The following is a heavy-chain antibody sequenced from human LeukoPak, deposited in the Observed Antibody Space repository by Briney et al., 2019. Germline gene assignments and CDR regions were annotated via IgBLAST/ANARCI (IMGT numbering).Heavy chain of an antibody. D-gene: IGHD3-22*01. CDR1: GYSISSGYY. J-gene: IGHJ4*02. Sequence: SETLSHTCTVSGYSISSGYYWDWIRQPPGKGLEWIASSFHTGNTHYNPSLKSRVTISVDTSKNQFSLRLSSVTAADTAVYYCARHPLAYYAGSGYAGTHFDYWGQGTLVTVSS. CDR3: ARHPLAYYAGSGYAGTHFDY. CDR2: SFHTGNT. V-gene: IGHV4-38-2*02.